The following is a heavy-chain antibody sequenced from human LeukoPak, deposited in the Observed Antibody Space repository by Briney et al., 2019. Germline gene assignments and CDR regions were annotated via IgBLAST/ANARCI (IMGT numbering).Heavy chain of an antibody. V-gene: IGHV4-34*01. J-gene: IGHJ3*02. CDR1: GGSFSSYY. CDR2: INDVGST. Sequence: SETLSLTCAVSGGSFSSYYWSWIRQPPGKGLEWIGEINDVGSTSYNPSLQSRVTISVDTSRKQFSLKLSSVTPAETAVYYCARGLERATLFDIWGRGTLFTASS. CDR3: ARGLERATLFDI. D-gene: IGHD1-1*01.